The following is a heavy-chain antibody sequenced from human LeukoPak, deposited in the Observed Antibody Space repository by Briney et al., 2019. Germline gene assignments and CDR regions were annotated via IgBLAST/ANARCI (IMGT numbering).Heavy chain of an antibody. D-gene: IGHD5-18*01. Sequence: GGSLRLSCASSAFTFSTFDMNWVSQAPGKGLEWVSFISSSGATTSYTDSVKGRFTVSRDNAKNSLYLQMNSLRTEDTALYYCARARGYSYGILDQWGQGTLVTVSS. CDR1: AFTFSTFD. CDR2: ISSSGATT. CDR3: ARARGYSYGILDQ. J-gene: IGHJ4*02. V-gene: IGHV3-48*03.